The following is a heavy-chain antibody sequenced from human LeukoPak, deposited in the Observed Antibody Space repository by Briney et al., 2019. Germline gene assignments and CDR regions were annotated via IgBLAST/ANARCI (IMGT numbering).Heavy chain of an antibody. Sequence: PGGSLRLSCVASGFTFEDYAMHWVRQAPGKGLEWVSSISSSSSYIYYADSVKGRFTISRDNAKNSLFLQMNSLRADDTAVYYCARIRGYCSSTSCYFDDASDIWGQGTMVTVSS. CDR3: ARIRGYCSSTSCYFDDASDI. D-gene: IGHD2-2*03. J-gene: IGHJ3*02. CDR2: ISSSSSYI. V-gene: IGHV3-21*01. CDR1: GFTFEDYA.